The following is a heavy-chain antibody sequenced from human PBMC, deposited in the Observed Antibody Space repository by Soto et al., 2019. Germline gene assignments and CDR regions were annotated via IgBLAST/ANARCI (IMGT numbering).Heavy chain of an antibody. J-gene: IGHJ3*02. CDR3: ARRWGYDAFDI. CDR1: GFTFSSYG. V-gene: IGHV3-33*01. CDR2: IWYDGSNK. Sequence: QVQLVESGGGVVQPGRSLRLSCAASGFTFSSYGMHWVRQAPGKGLEWVAVIWYDGSNKYYAESVKGRFTISRDNSKNTLYLQMNSLRAEDTAVYYCARRWGYDAFDIWGQGTMVTVSS. D-gene: IGHD3-16*01.